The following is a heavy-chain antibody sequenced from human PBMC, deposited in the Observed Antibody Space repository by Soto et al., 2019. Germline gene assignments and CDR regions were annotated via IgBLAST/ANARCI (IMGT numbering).Heavy chain of an antibody. D-gene: IGHD6-19*01. Sequence: QVQLQESGPGLVKPSQTLPLTCTVSGGSISSGGYYWSWIRQHPGKGLQWIGYIYYSGSTYYNPSLKSRVTISVDTSKNQFSLKLSSVTAADTAVYYCARDAANSSGSLDAFDIWGQGTMVTVSS. J-gene: IGHJ3*02. V-gene: IGHV4-31*03. CDR2: IYYSGST. CDR3: ARDAANSSGSLDAFDI. CDR1: GGSISSGGYY.